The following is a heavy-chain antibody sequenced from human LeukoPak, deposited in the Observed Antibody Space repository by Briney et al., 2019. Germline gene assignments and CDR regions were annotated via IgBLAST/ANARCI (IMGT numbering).Heavy chain of an antibody. D-gene: IGHD1-14*01. CDR1: GFTLSNFI. Sequence: GGSLRLSCAGSGFTLSNFIMSWVRQAPGKGLEWVSSISISGSFIYYADSLKGRFTISRDNAKNSLSPQLDSLRAEDTAVFYCARSTLNRYNFDYWGQGTLVTVSS. CDR2: ISISGSFI. V-gene: IGHV3-21*01. CDR3: ARSTLNRYNFDY. J-gene: IGHJ4*02.